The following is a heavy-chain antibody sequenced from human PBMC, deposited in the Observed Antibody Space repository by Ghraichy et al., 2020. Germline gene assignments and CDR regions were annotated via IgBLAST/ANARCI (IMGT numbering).Heavy chain of an antibody. J-gene: IGHJ4*02. CDR1: GFSFSDSY. D-gene: IGHD5-12*01. CDR3: ARGRGYYDF. Sequence: LRLSCAGSGFSFSDSYMTWIRQAPGKGLEWVSYISSTSNTIHYADSVKGRFTISRDNAKNSLYLQMNSLTAEDTAVYYCARGRGYYDFWGQGTLVTVSS. V-gene: IGHV3-11*04. CDR2: ISSTSNTI.